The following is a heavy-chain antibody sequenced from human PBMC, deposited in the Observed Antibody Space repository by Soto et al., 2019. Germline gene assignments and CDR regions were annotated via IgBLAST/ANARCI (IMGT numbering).Heavy chain of an antibody. CDR2: ISYDGSNK. Sequence: GGSLRLSCAASGFTFSSYGMHWVRQAPGKGLEWVAVISYDGSNKYYADSVKGRFTISRDNSKNTLYLQMNSLRAEDTAVYYCAKDFKGSSSVLDYWGQGTLVTVS. CDR1: GFTFSSYG. D-gene: IGHD6-13*01. J-gene: IGHJ4*02. CDR3: AKDFKGSSSVLDY. V-gene: IGHV3-30*18.